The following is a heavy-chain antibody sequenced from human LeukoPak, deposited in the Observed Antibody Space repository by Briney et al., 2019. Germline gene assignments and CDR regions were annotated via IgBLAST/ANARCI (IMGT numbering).Heavy chain of an antibody. CDR3: ARDGSTSYYYYYMDV. J-gene: IGHJ6*03. D-gene: IGHD2-2*01. Sequence: GASVKVSCKASGYTFTGYYMHWVRQAPGQGLEWMGWINPNSGGTNYAQKFKGRVNMTRDTSISTAYMELSRLRSDDTAVYYCARDGSTSYYYYYMDVWGKGTTVTVSS. CDR1: GYTFTGYY. CDR2: INPNSGGT. V-gene: IGHV1-2*02.